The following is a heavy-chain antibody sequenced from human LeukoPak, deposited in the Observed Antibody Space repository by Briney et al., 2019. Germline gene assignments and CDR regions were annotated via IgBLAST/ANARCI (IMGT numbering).Heavy chain of an antibody. D-gene: IGHD3-10*01. CDR2: ISGSGGST. CDR1: GFTFSSYA. CDR3: ARAGQLWFGELYAFDY. J-gene: IGHJ4*02. Sequence: GGSLRLSCAASGFTFSSYAMSWVRQAPGKGLEWVSAISGSGGSTYYADSVKGRFTISRDNSKNTLYLQMNSLRAEDTAVYYCARAGQLWFGELYAFDYWGQGTLVTVSS. V-gene: IGHV3-23*01.